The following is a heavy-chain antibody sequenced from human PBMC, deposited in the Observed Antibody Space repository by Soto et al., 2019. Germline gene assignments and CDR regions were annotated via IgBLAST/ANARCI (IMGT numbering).Heavy chain of an antibody. V-gene: IGHV1-2*04. J-gene: IGHJ4*02. Sequence: ASVKVSCKASGYTFTGYYMHWVRQAPGQGLEWMGWINPNSGGTNYAQKFQGWVTMTRDTSISTAYMELSRLRSDDTAVYYCARDRSITIFGVSQRGGTFNYWGQGTLVTVSS. CDR2: INPNSGGT. CDR3: ARDRSITIFGVSQRGGTFNY. D-gene: IGHD3-3*01. CDR1: GYTFTGYY.